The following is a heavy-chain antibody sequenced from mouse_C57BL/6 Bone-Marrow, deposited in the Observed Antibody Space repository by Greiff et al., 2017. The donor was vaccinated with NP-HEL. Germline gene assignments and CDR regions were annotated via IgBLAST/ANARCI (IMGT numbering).Heavy chain of an antibody. D-gene: IGHD2-4*01. CDR1: GYSFTGYY. Sequence: EVQWVESGPELVKPGASVKISCKASGYSFTGYYMHWVKQSHGNILDWIGYIYPYNGVSSYNQKFKGKATLTVDKSSSTAYMGLRSLTSEDSAVYYCAREGLPLYYYAMDYWGQGTSVTVSS. CDR2: IYPYNGVS. CDR3: AREGLPLYYYAMDY. V-gene: IGHV1-31*01. J-gene: IGHJ4*01.